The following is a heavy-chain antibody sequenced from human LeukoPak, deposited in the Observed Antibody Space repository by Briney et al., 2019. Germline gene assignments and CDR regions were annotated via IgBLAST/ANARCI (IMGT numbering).Heavy chain of an antibody. Sequence: GGSLRLSCAASGFTVSSNYMSWVRQAPGKGLEWVSVIYSGGSTYYADSVKGRFTISRDNSKNTLYLQMNSLRAEDTAVYYCAREDYSDSSGYYYEDWGQGTLVTVSS. CDR2: IYSGGST. V-gene: IGHV3-53*01. CDR1: GFTVSSNY. D-gene: IGHD3-22*01. CDR3: AREDYSDSSGYYYED. J-gene: IGHJ4*02.